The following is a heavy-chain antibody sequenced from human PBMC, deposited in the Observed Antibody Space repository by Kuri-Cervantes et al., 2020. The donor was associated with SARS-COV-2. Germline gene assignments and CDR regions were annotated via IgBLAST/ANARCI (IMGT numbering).Heavy chain of an antibody. CDR2: FYTRGST. J-gene: IGHJ4*02. Sequence: SQTLSLTCAVYGGSFSGYYWSWIRQPAGKGLEWIGRFYTRGSTNYNPSLKSRVTMSVDTSKNQFSLKLSSVTAADTAVYYCAMRSGDFDYWGQGTLVT. V-gene: IGHV4-59*10. CDR1: GGSFSGYY. D-gene: IGHD7-27*01. CDR3: AMRSGDFDY.